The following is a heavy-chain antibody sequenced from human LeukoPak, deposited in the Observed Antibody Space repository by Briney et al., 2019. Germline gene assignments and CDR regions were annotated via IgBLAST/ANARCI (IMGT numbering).Heavy chain of an antibody. CDR1: GFTFSSYA. V-gene: IGHV3-23*01. J-gene: IGHJ4*02. CDR2: ISGSGGST. CDR3: AKVPYCSGGSCYSTPFDY. D-gene: IGHD2-15*01. Sequence: GGSLRLSCAASGFTFSSYAMSWVRQAPGKGLEWVSAISGSGGSTYYADSVKGRFTISRDNSKNTLCLQMNSLRAEDTAVYYCAKVPYCSGGSCYSTPFDYWGQGTLVTVSS.